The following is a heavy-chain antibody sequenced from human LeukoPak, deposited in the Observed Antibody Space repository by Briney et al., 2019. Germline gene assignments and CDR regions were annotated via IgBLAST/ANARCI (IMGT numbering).Heavy chain of an antibody. V-gene: IGHV3-48*04. Sequence: GGCLRLSFAASGFTFSDYSMNWVRQAPGEGLGWVSNIRSSGSGINYADSVKGRFTISRDNAKNSLYLQMNSLRAEDTAFYYCARDLNWGFDYWGQGALVTVSP. CDR2: IRSSGSGI. CDR1: GFTFSDYS. CDR3: ARDLNWGFDY. J-gene: IGHJ4*02. D-gene: IGHD7-27*01.